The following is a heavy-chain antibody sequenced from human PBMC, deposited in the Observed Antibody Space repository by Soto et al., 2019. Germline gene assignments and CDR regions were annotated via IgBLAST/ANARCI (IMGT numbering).Heavy chain of an antibody. CDR1: GDSISSPDYY. D-gene: IGHD3-16*01. CDR3: ARVTFTPNWFDS. J-gene: IGHJ5*01. CDR2: VYYRGSI. Sequence: SETLSLTCTFSGDSISSPDYYWSWIRQAPGKGLELIGYVYYRGSIYYTPSFESRVSISIDTSKNQFSLRLTSVTAADSAVYFCARVTFTPNWFDSWGQGILVTVSS. V-gene: IGHV4-30-4*01.